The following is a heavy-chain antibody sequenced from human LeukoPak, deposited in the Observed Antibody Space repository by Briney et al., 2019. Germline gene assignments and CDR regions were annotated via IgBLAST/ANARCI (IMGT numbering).Heavy chain of an antibody. CDR1: GFTFGDYV. Sequence: GGSLRLSCTASGFTFGDYVVSWFRQAPGKGLEWVGFIRSKAYGGTTEYAASVKGRFTISRDDSKSIAYLQMNSLKTEDTAVYYCTRDRAPHGGPFDYWGQGTLVTVSS. D-gene: IGHD3-10*01. J-gene: IGHJ4*02. CDR2: IRSKAYGGTT. V-gene: IGHV3-49*03. CDR3: TRDRAPHGGPFDY.